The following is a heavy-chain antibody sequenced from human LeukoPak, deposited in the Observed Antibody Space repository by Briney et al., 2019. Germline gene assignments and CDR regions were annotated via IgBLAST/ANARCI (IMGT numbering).Heavy chain of an antibody. Sequence: GGSLRLSCAASGFTFSSYSMNWVRQAPGEGLEWVSSISSSSSYIYYADSVKGRFTISRDNAKNSLYLQMNSLRAEDTAVYYCARASGPAAPFDYWGQGTLVTVSS. CDR2: ISSSSSYI. J-gene: IGHJ4*02. CDR3: ARASGPAAPFDY. D-gene: IGHD6-13*01. V-gene: IGHV3-21*01. CDR1: GFTFSSYS.